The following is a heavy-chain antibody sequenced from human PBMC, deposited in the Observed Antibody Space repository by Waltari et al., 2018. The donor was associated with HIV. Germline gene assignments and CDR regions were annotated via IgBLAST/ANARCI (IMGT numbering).Heavy chain of an antibody. D-gene: IGHD4-17*01. CDR1: GYIFTKHW. V-gene: IGHV5-51*03. CDR2: IYPGDSDT. Sequence: EVQLVQSGAEVKKPGESLKISCKGSGYIFTKHWIAWVRQMPGRSLDWMGIIYPGDSDTRYSPSFQGQVTISADKSNNIAYLQRNSLKASDTAIYYCARFSRDDYGGNFHFFDSWGQGTLVSVSS. CDR3: ARFSRDDYGGNFHFFDS. J-gene: IGHJ4*02.